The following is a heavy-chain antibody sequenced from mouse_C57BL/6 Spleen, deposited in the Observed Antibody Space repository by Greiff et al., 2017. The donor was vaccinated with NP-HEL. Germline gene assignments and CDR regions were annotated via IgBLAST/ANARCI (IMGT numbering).Heavy chain of an antibody. CDR3: TRGGYYGSIDY. V-gene: IGHV1-5*01. CDR1: GYTFTSYW. D-gene: IGHD1-1*01. CDR2: IYPGNSDT. J-gene: IGHJ2*01. Sequence: VQLKESGTVLARPGASVKMSCKTSGYTFTSYWMHWVKQRPGQGLEWIGAIYPGNSDTSYNQKFKGKATLTAVTSASTAYMELSSLTNEDSAVYYCTRGGYYGSIDYWGQGTTLTVSS.